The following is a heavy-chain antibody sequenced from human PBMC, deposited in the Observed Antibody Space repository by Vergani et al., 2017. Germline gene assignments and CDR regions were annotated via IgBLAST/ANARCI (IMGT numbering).Heavy chain of an antibody. J-gene: IGHJ6*03. CDR3: ARIPSIDCSSTSCYTVFNYYYYYYMDV. V-gene: IGHV4-59*01. D-gene: IGHD2-2*02. Sequence: QVQLQESGPGLVKPSETLSLTCTVSGGSISSYYWSWIRRPPGKGLEWIGYIYYSGSTNYNPSLKSRVTISVDTSKNQFSLKLSSVTAADTAVYYCARIPSIDCSSTSCYTVFNYYYYYYMDVWGKGTTVTVSS. CDR1: GGSISSYY. CDR2: IYYSGST.